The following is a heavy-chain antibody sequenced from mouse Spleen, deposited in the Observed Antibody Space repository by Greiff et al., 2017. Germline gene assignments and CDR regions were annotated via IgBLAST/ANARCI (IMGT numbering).Heavy chain of an antibody. Sequence: VQLQQSGPGLVKPSQSLSLTCSVTGYSITSGYYWNWIRQFPGNKLEWMGYISYDGSNNYNPSLKNRISITRDTSKNQFFLKLNSVTTEDTATYYCARGNYYGPWFAYWGQGTLVTVSA. V-gene: IGHV3-6*01. CDR1: GYSITSGYY. CDR3: ARGNYYGPWFAY. D-gene: IGHD1-1*01. J-gene: IGHJ3*01. CDR2: ISYDGSN.